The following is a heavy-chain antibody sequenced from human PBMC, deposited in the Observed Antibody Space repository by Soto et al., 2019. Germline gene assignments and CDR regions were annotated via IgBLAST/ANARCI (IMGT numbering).Heavy chain of an antibody. D-gene: IGHD6-19*01. J-gene: IGHJ4*02. Sequence: GGSLRLSCAASGFTFSSYAMNWVRQAPGKGLEWVSAISGSGGSTYYADSVKGRFTISRDNSKNTLYLQMNSLRAEDTAVYYCAKPSAGLAVAGKYYFDYWGQGTLVTVSS. CDR3: AKPSAGLAVAGKYYFDY. CDR2: ISGSGGST. CDR1: GFTFSSYA. V-gene: IGHV3-23*01.